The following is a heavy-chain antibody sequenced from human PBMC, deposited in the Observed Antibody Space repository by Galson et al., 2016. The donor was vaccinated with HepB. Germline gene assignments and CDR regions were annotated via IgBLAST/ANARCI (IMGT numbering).Heavy chain of an antibody. J-gene: IGHJ6*02. CDR3: ARDIVLMVFSADYYYYGMGV. CDR1: GYTFTSYG. D-gene: IGHD2-8*01. Sequence: SVKVSCKASGYTFTSYGISWVRLAPGQGLEWMGWISGYNGNTNYARKFQGRVTLTTNTSTSTAYIELRSLRSDDTAVYYCARDIVLMVFSADYYYYGMGVWGQGTTVTVSS. CDR2: ISGYNGNT. V-gene: IGHV1-18*01.